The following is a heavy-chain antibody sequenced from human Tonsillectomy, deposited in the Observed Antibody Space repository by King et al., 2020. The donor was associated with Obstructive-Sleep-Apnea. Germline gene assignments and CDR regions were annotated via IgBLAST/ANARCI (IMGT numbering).Heavy chain of an antibody. V-gene: IGHV3-30*18. Sequence: VQLVESGGGVVQPGRSLRLSCAASGFAFSNYGMHWVRQAPGKGLEWVAVISYDGSNNYYADSVKGRFTISRDNSKTTLYLQMNSLRVEDTAVYYCAKAQYITSWSPPFDYWGQGTLVTVSS. D-gene: IGHD6-13*01. CDR1: GFAFSNYG. J-gene: IGHJ4*02. CDR2: ISYDGSNN. CDR3: AKAQYITSWSPPFDY.